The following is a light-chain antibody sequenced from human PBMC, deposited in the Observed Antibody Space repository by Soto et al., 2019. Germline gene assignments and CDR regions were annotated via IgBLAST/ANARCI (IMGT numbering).Light chain of an antibody. CDR3: QQANSFPPT. V-gene: IGKV1-12*01. CDR2: SAS. CDR1: QDISSW. Sequence: DIQMTQSPSSVSASVGDRVTITCRASQDISSWLAWYQQKPGKAPKLLIYSASSLQSGVPSRFSGGGSGTDFTLPISSLQPEDFATYYCQQANSFPPTFGQGTKVEIK. J-gene: IGKJ1*01.